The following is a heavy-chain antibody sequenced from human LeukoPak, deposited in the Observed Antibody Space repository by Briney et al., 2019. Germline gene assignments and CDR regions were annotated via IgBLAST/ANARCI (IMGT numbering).Heavy chain of an antibody. D-gene: IGHD6-19*01. CDR1: GFTVSSNE. J-gene: IGHJ4*02. Sequence: GGSLRLSCAASGFTVSSNEMSWVRQAPGKGLEWVSAISGRGGVTYYADSVKGRFTISRDNSKNTLYLQMNSLRAEDTAVYYCAKDTVAAVAVPYWGQGTLVTVSS. V-gene: IGHV3-23*01. CDR2: ISGRGGVT. CDR3: AKDTVAAVAVPY.